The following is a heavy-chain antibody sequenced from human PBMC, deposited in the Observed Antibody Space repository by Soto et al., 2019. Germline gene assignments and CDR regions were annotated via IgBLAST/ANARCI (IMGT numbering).Heavy chain of an antibody. V-gene: IGHV4-59*01. CDR3: ASRRTLSSSWTNYFDY. CDR2: IYYSGST. J-gene: IGHJ4*02. Sequence: SETLSLTCTVSGGSISSYYWSWIRQPPGKGLEWIGYIYYSGSTNYNPSLKSRVTISVDTSKNQFSLKLSSVTAADTAVYYCASRRTLSSSWTNYFDYWGQGTLVTVS. D-gene: IGHD6-13*01. CDR1: GGSISSYY.